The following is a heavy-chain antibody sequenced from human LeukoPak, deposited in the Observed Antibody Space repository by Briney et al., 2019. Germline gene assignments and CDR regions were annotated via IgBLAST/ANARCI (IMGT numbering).Heavy chain of an antibody. CDR2: INTSGST. D-gene: IGHD3-10*01. CDR3: AREVEGVGDPREDYYHYYYMDV. CDR1: GGSISNYY. V-gene: IGHV4-4*07. J-gene: IGHJ6*03. Sequence: PSETLSLTCSVSGGSISNYYWSWIRQPAGKGLEWIGRINTSGSTKYKSSLKSRVTISVDKSKNQFSLKLTSVTAADMALYYCAREVEGVGDPREDYYHYYYMDVWGKGTTVTVSS.